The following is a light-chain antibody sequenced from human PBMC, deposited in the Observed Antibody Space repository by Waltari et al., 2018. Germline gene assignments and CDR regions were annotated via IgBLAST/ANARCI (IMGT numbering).Light chain of an antibody. J-gene: IGLJ3*02. Sequence: QSALTQPASVSGSPGQAIPIPCTGTSSDVGDYNYVSWYQQYPGKAPKLMIYDVTRRPSGVSSRFAGSKSGNTASLTISGLQAEDEAEYYCSSYTGSSTWVFGGGTKLTVL. V-gene: IGLV2-14*03. CDR3: SSYTGSSTWV. CDR2: DVT. CDR1: SSDVGDYNY.